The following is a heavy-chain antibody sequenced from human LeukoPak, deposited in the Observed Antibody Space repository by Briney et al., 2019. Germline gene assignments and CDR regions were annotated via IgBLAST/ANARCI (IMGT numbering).Heavy chain of an antibody. CDR3: ASGPNWVYFDY. V-gene: IGHV1-46*01. CDR2: INPTSGYT. Sequence: GASVKVSCKASGYTFTRHYMHWVRQAPGQGLEWMGLINPTSGYTSLAQRFQGRVTMTRDTSISTAYMELSRLRSDDTAVYYCASGPNWVYFDYWGQGTLVTVSS. D-gene: IGHD7-27*01. J-gene: IGHJ4*02. CDR1: GYTFTRHY.